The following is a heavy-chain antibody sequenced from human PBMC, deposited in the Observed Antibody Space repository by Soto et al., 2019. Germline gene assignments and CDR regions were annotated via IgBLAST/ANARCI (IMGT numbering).Heavy chain of an antibody. CDR1: GESVSTTGVA. CDR3: ARGKHSTFDI. V-gene: IGHV6-1*01. J-gene: IGHJ3*02. D-gene: IGHD6-13*01. Sequence: QVQLQQSGTGLVKPSQTLSLTCAISGESVSTTGVAWTWIRLSPSRGLDWLGRTYYRAKWTTNYALAVKGRITITPDTSKNQCSLHLNSVTPEDTAGYYCARGKHSTFDIWGQATMVAVSS. CDR2: TYYRAKWTT.